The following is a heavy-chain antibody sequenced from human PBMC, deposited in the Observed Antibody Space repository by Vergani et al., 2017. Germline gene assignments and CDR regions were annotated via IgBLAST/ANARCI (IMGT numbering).Heavy chain of an antibody. V-gene: IGHV1-46*01. CDR2: IYPSGGT. D-gene: IGHD3-3*01. J-gene: IGHJ6*02. CDR3: SRGGFYTSRNDFKFYGWGV. CDR1: GYTFTSYD. Sequence: QVQLVQSGAEVKKPGASVQVSCKASGYTFTSYDMHWVRQAPGQGLEWMGKIYPSGGTNYAQKFQGRVTMTNDTSTSTVDMELSSLRSEDTAIYYCSRGGFYTSRNDFKFYGWGVWGQGTTVTVTS.